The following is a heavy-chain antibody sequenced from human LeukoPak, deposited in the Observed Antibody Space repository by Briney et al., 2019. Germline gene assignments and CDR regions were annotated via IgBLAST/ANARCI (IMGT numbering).Heavy chain of an antibody. D-gene: IGHD5-24*01. V-gene: IGHV4-34*01. CDR3: ARGRDPY. CDR1: GGSFSGYY. Sequence: SESLSLTCAVYGGSFSGYYWTWIRQPPGRGLEWIGEINHSGSTNYNPSLKSRVTISVDTSKSQFSLKLNSVTAADTAMYYCARGRDPYWGQGTLVTVSS. CDR2: INHSGST. J-gene: IGHJ4*02.